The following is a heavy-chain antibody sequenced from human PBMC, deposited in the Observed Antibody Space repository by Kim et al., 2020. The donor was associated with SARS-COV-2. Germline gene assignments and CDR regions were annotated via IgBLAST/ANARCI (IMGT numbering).Heavy chain of an antibody. V-gene: IGHV3-48*02. J-gene: IGHJ4*02. Sequence: YADSVQGRLTVSRDDGKNAVFLQMNSLRDEDTALYYCARRMALSAMDYWGQGTLVTVSS. D-gene: IGHD2-8*01. CDR3: ARRMALSAMDY.